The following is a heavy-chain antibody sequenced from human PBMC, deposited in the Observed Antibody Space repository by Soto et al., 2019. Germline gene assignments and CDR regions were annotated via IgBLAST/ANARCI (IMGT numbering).Heavy chain of an antibody. CDR2: IYYSGST. Sequence: SETLSLTCTVSGGCISSYYGSWIRQPPGKGLEWIGYIYYSGSTNYNPSLKSRVTISVDTSKNQFSLKLSSVTAADTAVYYCARGYYYYDSSGYYDYWGQGTLVTVS. J-gene: IGHJ4*02. D-gene: IGHD3-22*01. CDR3: ARGYYYYDSSGYYDY. CDR1: GGCISSYY. V-gene: IGHV4-59*01.